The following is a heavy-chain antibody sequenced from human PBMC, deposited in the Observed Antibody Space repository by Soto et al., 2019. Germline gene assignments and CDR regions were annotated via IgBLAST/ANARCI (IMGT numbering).Heavy chain of an antibody. CDR3: ACSQYCSVGSCYSN. Sequence: QVQLVESGGGVVQPGRSLRLSCAASGFPFSSYAMHWVRQVPGKGLEWVALISYDGTNKYYADSVKGRFTISRDNSKNTLYLQMNSLRAEDTAVYYCACSQYCSVGSCYSNWGQGTLVTVSS. V-gene: IGHV3-30-3*01. CDR1: GFPFSSYA. D-gene: IGHD2-15*01. CDR2: ISYDGTNK. J-gene: IGHJ4*02.